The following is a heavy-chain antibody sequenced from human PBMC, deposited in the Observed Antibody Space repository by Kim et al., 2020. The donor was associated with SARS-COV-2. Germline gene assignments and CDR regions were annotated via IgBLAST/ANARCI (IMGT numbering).Heavy chain of an antibody. J-gene: IGHJ5*02. CDR1: GFTFSAYA. V-gene: IGHV3-30*14. D-gene: IGHD1-26*01. Sequence: GGSLRLSCAASGFTFSAYAMLWVRQAPGKGPEWVAVISSDGSYKFYADSVKGRFTISRDSSKNTLYLQMNSPRAEDTAVYYCARPGVVGPTYWFDPWGQGTLVTVSS. CDR3: ARPGVVGPTYWFDP. CDR2: ISSDGSYK.